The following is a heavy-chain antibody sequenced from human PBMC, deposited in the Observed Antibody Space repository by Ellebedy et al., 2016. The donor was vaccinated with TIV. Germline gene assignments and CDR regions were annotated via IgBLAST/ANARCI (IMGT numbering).Heavy chain of an antibody. Sequence: PGGSLRLSCAASGFTFSSYSMNWVRQAPGKGLEWISYINSISSSIYYADSVKGRFTISRDNAKNSLYLQMDSLRDEDTAVYYCSSALIVGASRDGFDIWGQGTMVTVSS. CDR2: INSISSSI. CDR1: GFTFSSYS. CDR3: SSALIVGASRDGFDI. V-gene: IGHV3-48*02. D-gene: IGHD1-26*01. J-gene: IGHJ3*02.